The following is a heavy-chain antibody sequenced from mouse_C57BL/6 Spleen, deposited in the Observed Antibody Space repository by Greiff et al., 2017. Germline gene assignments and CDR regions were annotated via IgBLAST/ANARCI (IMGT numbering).Heavy chain of an antibody. Sequence: VQLQQSGPELVKPGASVKISCKASGYSFTGYYMNWVKQSPEKGLEWIGEINPSTGGTTYNQKFKAKATLTVDKSSRTAYMQLKSLTSEDSAVYYCAREGGYYSNPNYYAMDYWGQGTSVTVSS. V-gene: IGHV1-42*01. D-gene: IGHD2-5*01. CDR1: GYSFTGYY. J-gene: IGHJ4*01. CDR3: AREGGYYSNPNYYAMDY. CDR2: INPSTGGT.